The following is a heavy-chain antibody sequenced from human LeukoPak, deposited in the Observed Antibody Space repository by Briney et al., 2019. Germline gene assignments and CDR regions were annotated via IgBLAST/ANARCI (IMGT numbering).Heavy chain of an antibody. CDR2: ISSSSNTI. J-gene: IGHJ4*02. D-gene: IGHD6-13*01. Sequence: GGSLRLSCAASGFTFSSYRMNWVRQAPGKGLEWVSHISSSSNTIYYADSVKGRFTISRDNAKNSLYLQMNSLRAEDTAVYYCARGYSLFEYCGQGTLVTVSS. CDR1: GFTFSSYR. CDR3: ARGYSLFEY. V-gene: IGHV3-48*01.